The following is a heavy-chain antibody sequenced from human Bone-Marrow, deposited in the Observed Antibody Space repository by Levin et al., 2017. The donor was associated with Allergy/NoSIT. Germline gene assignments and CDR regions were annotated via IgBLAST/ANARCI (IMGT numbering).Heavy chain of an antibody. Sequence: GGSLRLSCAASGFTFSTYWMSWVRQPPGKGLEWEANIKQDGNEESYVDSVKGRFTISRDNGKNSLYLQTKSLRAEDTAVYYCARLGRGYSYGEPLDAFDMWGQGTMVTVSS. V-gene: IGHV3-7*01. CDR2: IKQDGNEE. D-gene: IGHD5-18*01. J-gene: IGHJ3*02. CDR3: ARLGRGYSYGEPLDAFDM. CDR1: GFTFSTYW.